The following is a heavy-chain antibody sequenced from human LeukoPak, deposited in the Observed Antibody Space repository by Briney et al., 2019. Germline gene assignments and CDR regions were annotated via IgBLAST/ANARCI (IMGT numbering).Heavy chain of an antibody. Sequence: SETLSLTCTVSGDSISSYYWSWIRQAAGKGLEWIGRIYATGSANYNPSLKSRVTMSIDTSKNQFSLKLSSVTVADTAVYYCAREGTYCSRTTCYDSFLDYWGQGTLVTVSS. J-gene: IGHJ4*02. CDR3: AREGTYCSRTTCYDSFLDY. D-gene: IGHD2-2*01. V-gene: IGHV4-4*07. CDR2: IYATGSA. CDR1: GDSISSYY.